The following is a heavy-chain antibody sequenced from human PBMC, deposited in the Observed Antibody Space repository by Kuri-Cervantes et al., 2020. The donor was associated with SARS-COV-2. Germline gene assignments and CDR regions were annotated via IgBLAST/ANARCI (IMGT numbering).Heavy chain of an antibody. CDR3: ARGLGIQGYYYGMDV. CDR1: GYTFTSYG. J-gene: IGHJ6*02. V-gene: IGHV1-18*01. CDR2: ISAYNGNT. D-gene: IGHD3-9*01. Sequence: ASVKVSCKASGYTFTSYGISWVRQAPGQGLEWVGWISAYNGNTNYAQKLQGRVTMTTDTSTSTAYMELRSLRSDDTAVYYCARGLGIQGYYYGMDVWGQGTTVTVSS.